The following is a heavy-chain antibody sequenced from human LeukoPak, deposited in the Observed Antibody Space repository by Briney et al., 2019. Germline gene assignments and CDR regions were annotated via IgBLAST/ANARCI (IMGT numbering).Heavy chain of an antibody. CDR2: ISSSSSYI. V-gene: IGHV3-21*01. D-gene: IGHD3-10*01. J-gene: IGHJ6*02. Sequence: GGSLRLCCAASGFTFSSYSMNWVRQAPGKGLEWVSSISSSSSYIYYADSVKGRFTISRDNAKNSLYLQMNSLRAEDTAVYYCARDRLVRGAIYPLEYYYYGMDVWGQGTTVTVSS. CDR1: GFTFSSYS. CDR3: ARDRLVRGAIYPLEYYYYGMDV.